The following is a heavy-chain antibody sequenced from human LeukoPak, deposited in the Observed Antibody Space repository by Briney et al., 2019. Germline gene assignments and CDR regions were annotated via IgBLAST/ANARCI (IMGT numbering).Heavy chain of an antibody. J-gene: IGHJ4*02. Sequence: GASAKVSCKASGYTFTGYYMHWVRQAPGQGLEWMGWINPNSGGTNYAQKFQGRVTMTRDTSISTAYMELSRLRSDDTAVYYCASRRSSGGPGFDYWGQGTLVTVSS. CDR2: INPNSGGT. V-gene: IGHV1-2*02. CDR3: ASRRSSGGPGFDY. CDR1: GYTFTGYY. D-gene: IGHD6-19*01.